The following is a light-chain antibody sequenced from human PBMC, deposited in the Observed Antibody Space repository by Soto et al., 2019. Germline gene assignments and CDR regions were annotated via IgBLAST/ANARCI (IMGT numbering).Light chain of an antibody. CDR2: KAS. Sequence: DIQMTQSPSTLSASVGDRVTITCRASQTISNWLAWYQQRPGKAPNLLIYKASSLESGVSSRFSGSGSGTEFTLTISSLQPDDFATYYCHHYNTYPYTFGQGTKLEIK. CDR1: QTISNW. J-gene: IGKJ2*01. V-gene: IGKV1-5*03. CDR3: HHYNTYPYT.